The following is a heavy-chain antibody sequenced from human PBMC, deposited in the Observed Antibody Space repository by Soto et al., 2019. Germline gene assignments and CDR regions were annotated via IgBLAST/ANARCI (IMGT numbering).Heavy chain of an antibody. CDR1: GFTFSRYG. J-gene: IGHJ6*03. CDR2: IWYDGSNK. Sequence: GSLRLSCAASGFTFSRYGMHWVRQDPGKGLEWVAVIWYDGSNKYYADSVKGRFTISRDNSKNTLYLQMNSLRAEDTAVYYCARLPFRYYYYYMDVWGKGTTVTVSS. CDR3: ARLPFRYYYYYMDV. V-gene: IGHV3-33*01.